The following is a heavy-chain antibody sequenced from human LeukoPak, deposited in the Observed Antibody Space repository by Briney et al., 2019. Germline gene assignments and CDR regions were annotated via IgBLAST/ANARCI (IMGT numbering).Heavy chain of an antibody. CDR2: ISSSGSTI. V-gene: IGHV3-48*04. D-gene: IGHD3-22*01. CDR3: ASPVHYYDSSGIGDY. Sequence: GGSLRLSCAASGFTFSNYWMNWVRQAPGKGLEWVSYISSSGSTIYYADSVKGRFTISRDNAKNSLYLQMNSLRAEDTAVYYCASPVHYYDSSGIGDYWGQGTLVTVSS. CDR1: GFTFSNYW. J-gene: IGHJ4*02.